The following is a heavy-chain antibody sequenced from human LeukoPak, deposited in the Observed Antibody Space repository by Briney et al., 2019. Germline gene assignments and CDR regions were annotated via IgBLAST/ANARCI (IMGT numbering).Heavy chain of an antibody. V-gene: IGHV3-23*01. J-gene: IGHJ4*02. Sequence: QPGGSLRLSCAASGFTFSSYTMSWVRQAPGKGLEWVSTITTSDGNTYYADSVKGRFTISRDNSKSTLYLQMNSLRADDTAVYYCAKGFHPEALFDYWGQGTLVTVSS. CDR3: AKGFHPEALFDY. D-gene: IGHD2-21*01. CDR1: GFTFSSYT. CDR2: ITTSDGNT.